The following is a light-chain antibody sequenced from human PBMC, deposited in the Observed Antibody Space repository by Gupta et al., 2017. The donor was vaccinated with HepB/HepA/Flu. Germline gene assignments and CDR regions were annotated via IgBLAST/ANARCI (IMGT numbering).Light chain of an antibody. Sequence: DIQLTQSPSFLSASLGDRGTITCRDSQGISSYLTWYQKKPGKVPKLLIYAASTLERGVPSRFRGSGSGTEFTLTISSLQPEDFATYSCQQLNSFPLTFGPGTKVDIK. J-gene: IGKJ3*01. CDR1: QGISSY. CDR2: AAS. V-gene: IGKV1-9*01. CDR3: QQLNSFPLT.